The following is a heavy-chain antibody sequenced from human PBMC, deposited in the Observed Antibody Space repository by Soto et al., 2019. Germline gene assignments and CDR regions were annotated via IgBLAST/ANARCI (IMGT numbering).Heavy chain of an antibody. Sequence: SETLSLTCTVSGGSISSYYWSWIRQPPGKGLEWIGYIYYSGSTNYNPSLKSRVTISVDTSKNQFSLKLSSVTAADTAVYYCARDLGGERESPIWGQGTMVTVSS. CDR2: IYYSGST. V-gene: IGHV4-59*01. J-gene: IGHJ3*02. CDR3: ARDLGGERESPI. D-gene: IGHD7-27*01. CDR1: GGSISSYY.